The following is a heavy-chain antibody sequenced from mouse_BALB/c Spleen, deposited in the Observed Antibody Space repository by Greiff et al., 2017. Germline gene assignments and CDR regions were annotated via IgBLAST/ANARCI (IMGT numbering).Heavy chain of an antibody. V-gene: IGHV1-9*01. CDR3: ATAWFAY. CDR1: GYTFSSYW. Sequence: LQQSGAELMKPGASVKISCKSTGYTFSSYWIEWVKQRPGHGLEWIGEILPGSGSTNYNEKFKGKATFTADTSSNTAYMQLSSLTSEDSAVYYCATAWFAYWGQGTLVTVSA. CDR2: ILPGSGST. J-gene: IGHJ3*01.